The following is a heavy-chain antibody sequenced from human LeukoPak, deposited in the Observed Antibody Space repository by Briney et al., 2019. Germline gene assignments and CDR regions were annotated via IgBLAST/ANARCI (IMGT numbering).Heavy chain of an antibody. CDR1: GFTFSSYG. J-gene: IGHJ4*02. D-gene: IGHD3-10*01. CDR2: IWYDGSNK. Sequence: GGSLRLSCAASGFTFSSYGMHWVRQAPGKGLEWVAVIWYDGSNKYYADSVKGRFTISRDNFKNTLYLQMNSLRAEDTAVYYCARDPRRFGELWGFDYWGQGTLVTVSS. CDR3: ARDPRRFGELWGFDY. V-gene: IGHV3-33*01.